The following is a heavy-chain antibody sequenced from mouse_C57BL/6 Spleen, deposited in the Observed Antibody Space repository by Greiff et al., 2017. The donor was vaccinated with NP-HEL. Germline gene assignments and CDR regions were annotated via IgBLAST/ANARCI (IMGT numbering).Heavy chain of an antibody. Sequence: VQLQQSGPELVKPGASVKISCKASGYSFTGYYMNWVKQSPEKSLEWIGEINPSTGGTTYNQKFKAKATLTVDKSSSTAYMQLKSLTSEDSAVYYCARPGTRMGYAMDYWGQGTSVTVSS. J-gene: IGHJ4*01. D-gene: IGHD4-1*01. V-gene: IGHV1-42*01. CDR2: INPSTGGT. CDR1: GYSFTGYY. CDR3: ARPGTRMGYAMDY.